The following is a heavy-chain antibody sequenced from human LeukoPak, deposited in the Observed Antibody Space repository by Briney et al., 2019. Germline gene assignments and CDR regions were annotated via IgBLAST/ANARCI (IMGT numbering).Heavy chain of an antibody. J-gene: IGHJ4*02. Sequence: GGSLRLSCAASGFTFSSYGVHWVRQAPGKGLEWVAVIWYDGSNKYYADSVKGRSTISRDNSKNTLYLQMNSLRAEDTAVYYCAKDLYSGYDSPFDYWGQGTLVTVSS. D-gene: IGHD5-12*01. CDR1: GFTFSSYG. V-gene: IGHV3-33*06. CDR3: AKDLYSGYDSPFDY. CDR2: IWYDGSNK.